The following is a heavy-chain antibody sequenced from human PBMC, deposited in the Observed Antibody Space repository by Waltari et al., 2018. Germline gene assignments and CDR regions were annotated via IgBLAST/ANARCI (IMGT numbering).Heavy chain of an antibody. V-gene: IGHV3-11*04. CDR3: ASNYYDSSGYMDH. CDR2: MRGRGNTI. CDR1: GLTFNDYY. Sequence: QVQLVESGGGLVKPGGSLRLSCTASGLTFNDYYMNWIRQAPGKGRGWISDMRGRGNTIYHADSVKGRFTISRDNAKNSLFLQMNSLRAEDTGVYYCASNYYDSSGYMDHWGQGTLVTVSS. D-gene: IGHD3-22*01. J-gene: IGHJ4*02.